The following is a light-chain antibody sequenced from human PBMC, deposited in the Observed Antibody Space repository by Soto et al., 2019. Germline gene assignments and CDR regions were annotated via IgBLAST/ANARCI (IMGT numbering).Light chain of an antibody. CDR1: QSVSSN. Sequence: EIVMTQSPATLSVSPGERATLSCRASQSVSSNLAWYQQKPGQAPRLLIYGASTRATGIPGRSSGSGSGTEFTLTISSLQSEDFAVYYCQQYNNWPPFTFGPGTKVDIK. CDR2: GAS. J-gene: IGKJ3*01. CDR3: QQYNNWPPFT. V-gene: IGKV3-15*01.